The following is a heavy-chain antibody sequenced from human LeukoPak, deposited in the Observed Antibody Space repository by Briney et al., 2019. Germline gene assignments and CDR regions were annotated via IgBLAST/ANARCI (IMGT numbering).Heavy chain of an antibody. J-gene: IGHJ4*02. CDR1: GGSFSGYY. CDR2: INHSGST. V-gene: IGHV4-34*09. Sequence: SETLSLTCAVYGGSFSGYYWSWIRQPPGKGLEWIGEINHSGSTNYNPSLKSRVTISVDTSKNQFSLKLSSVTAADTAVYYCARGVVVVVAAHHFDYWGQGTLVTVSS. CDR3: ARGVVVVVAAHHFDY. D-gene: IGHD2-15*01.